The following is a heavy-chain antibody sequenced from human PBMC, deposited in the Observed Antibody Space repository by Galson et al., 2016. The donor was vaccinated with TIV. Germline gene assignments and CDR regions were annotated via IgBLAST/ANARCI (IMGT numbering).Heavy chain of an antibody. CDR1: GFTSGSYG. D-gene: IGHD3-10*01. CDR3: ARGFRSYYFDY. Sequence: SLRLSCAASGFTSGSYGMHWVRHGPGKGLEWVAFISYDRSDKHYADSVKGRFTISRDNSKNTLYLQMSSLRPEDTAVYYCARGFRSYYFDYWGQGTLVTVSS. V-gene: IGHV3-30-3*01. J-gene: IGHJ4*02. CDR2: ISYDRSDK.